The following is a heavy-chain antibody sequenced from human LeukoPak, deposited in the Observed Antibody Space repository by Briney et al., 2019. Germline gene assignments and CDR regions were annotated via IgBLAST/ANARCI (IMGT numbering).Heavy chain of an antibody. Sequence: GASVKVSCKASGYTFTDYYMHWVRQAPGQGLEWMGWMNPNSGNTGYAQKFQGRVTITRNTSISTAYMELSSLRSEDTAVYYCARGARPLFYYWGQGTLVTVSS. CDR1: GYTFTDYY. V-gene: IGHV1-8*03. CDR2: MNPNSGNT. CDR3: ARGARPLFYY. J-gene: IGHJ4*02.